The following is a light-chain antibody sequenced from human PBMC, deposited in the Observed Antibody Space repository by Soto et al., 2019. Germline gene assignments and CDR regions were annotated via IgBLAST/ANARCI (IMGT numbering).Light chain of an antibody. V-gene: IGLV2-14*01. CDR2: DVS. CDR1: SSDVGGYNY. J-gene: IGLJ2*01. Sequence: QSALTQPASVSGSPGQSITISCTGTSSDVGGYNYVSWYQQHPGKAPKLMIYDVSNRPSGVSNRFSGSKSGNTASLTISGLQAEDKDDYYCSSYTSSSTLVFGGETKLTVL. CDR3: SSYTSSSTLV.